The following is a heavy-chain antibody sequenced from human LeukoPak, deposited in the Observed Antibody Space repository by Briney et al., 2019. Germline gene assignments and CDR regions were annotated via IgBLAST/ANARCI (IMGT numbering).Heavy chain of an antibody. D-gene: IGHD3-22*01. Sequence: SEPLSLTCTVSGGSISSGGYYWSWIRQHPGKGLEWIGYIYYSGSTYYNPSLKSRVTISVDTSKNQFSLKLSSVTAADTAVYYCARGYYYDSSGYYSPKGYYFDYWGQGTLVTVSS. V-gene: IGHV4-31*03. CDR3: ARGYYYDSSGYYSPKGYYFDY. CDR1: GGSISSGGYY. J-gene: IGHJ4*02. CDR2: IYYSGST.